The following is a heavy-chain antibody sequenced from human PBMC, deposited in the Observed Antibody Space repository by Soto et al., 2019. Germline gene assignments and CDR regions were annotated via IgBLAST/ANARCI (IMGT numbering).Heavy chain of an antibody. J-gene: IGHJ4*02. CDR1: GFTFTNYA. CDR2: IWYDGRNE. V-gene: IGHV3-33*01. CDR3: ARDLRDGPDF. Sequence: QVQLVESGGGVVQPGRSLRLSCAASGFTFTNYAMHWVRQAPGKGLEWVAIIWYDGRNEYYADSVKGRFSISRDDSKNTLYLQMNSLRAEDTALYYCARDLRDGPDFWGQGTLVPVSS.